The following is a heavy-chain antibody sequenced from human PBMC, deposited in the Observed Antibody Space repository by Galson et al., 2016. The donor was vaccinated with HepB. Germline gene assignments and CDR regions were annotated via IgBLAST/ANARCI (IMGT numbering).Heavy chain of an antibody. D-gene: IGHD6-13*01. V-gene: IGHV3-11*06. CDR3: ARVREQQLLDAFDI. CDR1: GFSFSDSY. J-gene: IGHJ3*02. CDR2: ISDNSNYI. Sequence: SLRLSCAASGFSFSDSYMTWIRQAPGKGLEWIACISDNSNYINYADSVKGRFTVSRDNAKNSLYLQMNSLRAEDTAVYYCARVREQQLLDAFDIWGQGTMVTVSS.